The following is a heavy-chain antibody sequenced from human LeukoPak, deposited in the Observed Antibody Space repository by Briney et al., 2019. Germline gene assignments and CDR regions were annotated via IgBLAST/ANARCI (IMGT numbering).Heavy chain of an antibody. Sequence: SETLSLTCTVSGYSISSGYYWGWIRQPSGKGLEWIGSIYHSGSTYYNPSLKSRVTISVDTSKNQFSLKLSSVTAADTAVYYCARGLRGMLDYWGQGTLVTVSS. J-gene: IGHJ4*02. CDR1: GYSISSGYY. V-gene: IGHV4-38-2*02. CDR3: ARGLRGMLDY. D-gene: IGHD2-8*01. CDR2: IYHSGST.